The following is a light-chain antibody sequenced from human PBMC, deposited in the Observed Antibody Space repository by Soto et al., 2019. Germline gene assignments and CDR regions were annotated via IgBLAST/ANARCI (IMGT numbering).Light chain of an antibody. CDR3: QTWDTGIVL. J-gene: IGLJ2*01. CDR1: SGHSNYA. CDR2: VNSDGSH. Sequence: QLVLTQSPSASASLGASVKLTCTLSSGHSNYAIAWHQQLPEKGPRYLMKVNSDGSHSKGDEIPDRFSGSSSGAERYLTISSLQSEDEADYYCQTWDTGIVLFGGGTKVTVL. V-gene: IGLV4-69*01.